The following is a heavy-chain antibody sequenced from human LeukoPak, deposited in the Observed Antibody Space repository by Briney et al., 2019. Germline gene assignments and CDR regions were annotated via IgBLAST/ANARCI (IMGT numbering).Heavy chain of an antibody. CDR3: ARAFYDSSGSNSYSFDY. CDR1: GFTVSSNY. D-gene: IGHD3-22*01. V-gene: IGHV3-66*01. Sequence: PGGSLRLSCAASGFTVSSNYMSWVRQAPGKGLEWVSIIYSGGTTYYADSVNGRFTISRDNSKNTLYLQMNSLRAEDTAVYYCARAFYDSSGSNSYSFDYWGQGALVTVSS. J-gene: IGHJ4*02. CDR2: IYSGGTT.